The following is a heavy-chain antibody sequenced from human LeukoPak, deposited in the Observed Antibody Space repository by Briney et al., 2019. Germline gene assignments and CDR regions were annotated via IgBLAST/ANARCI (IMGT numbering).Heavy chain of an antibody. CDR2: ISWNGDGI. Sequence: GGSLRLSCAASGFTFDDYAMHWVRQTPGKGLEWVSYISWNGDGIDYADSVKGRFAISRDNAKNSLYLQMNSLRPEDTALYYCVKGTPLGYWGQGTLVTVSS. CDR3: VKGTPLGY. CDR1: GFTFDDYA. J-gene: IGHJ4*02. V-gene: IGHV3-9*01. D-gene: IGHD3-16*01.